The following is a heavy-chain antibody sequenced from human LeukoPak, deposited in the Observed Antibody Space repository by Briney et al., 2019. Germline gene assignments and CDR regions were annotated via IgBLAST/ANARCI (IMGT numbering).Heavy chain of an antibody. D-gene: IGHD3-22*01. V-gene: IGHV4-59*01. CDR1: GGSISSYY. J-gene: IGHJ5*02. Sequence: PSETLSLTCTVSGGSISSYYWSWIRRPPGKGLEWIGYIYYSGSTNYNPSLKSRVTISVDTSKNQFSLKLSSVTAADTAVYYCARVYYYDSSGSGEVFDPWGQGTLVTVSS. CDR3: ARVYYYDSSGSGEVFDP. CDR2: IYYSGST.